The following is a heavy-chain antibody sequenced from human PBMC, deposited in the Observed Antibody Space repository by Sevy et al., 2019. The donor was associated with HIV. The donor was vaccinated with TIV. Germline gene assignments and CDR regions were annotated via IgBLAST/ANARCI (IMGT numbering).Heavy chain of an antibody. Sequence: ASGKVSCKAPGGTFSSYAISWVRQAPGQGLEWMGGIIPIFGTPNYAQNFQGRVTITADESTNTAYMELSSLRSEDTGEYSCKRDDIETRPVVPRNFHYYGMDVWGQGTTVTVSS. D-gene: IGHD6-6*01. CDR2: IIPIFGTP. J-gene: IGHJ6*02. V-gene: IGHV1-69*13. CDR3: KRDDIETRPVVPRNFHYYGMDV. CDR1: GGTFSSYA.